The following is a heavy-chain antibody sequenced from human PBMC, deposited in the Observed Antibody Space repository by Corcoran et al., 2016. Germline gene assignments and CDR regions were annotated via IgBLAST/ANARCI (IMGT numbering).Heavy chain of an antibody. Sequence: QLQLQESGPGLVKPSETLSLTCTVSGDSLSSNVYYWVWIRQPPGKGLEWIGHIYYTGTTYYNPSLMSRVSISIDTPKNQFSLKLTSVTAADTAVYYCATIYWTDGGKWIDPWGRGTLVTVSS. CDR2: IYYTGTT. J-gene: IGHJ5*02. V-gene: IGHV4-39*07. CDR3: ATIYWTDGGKWIDP. D-gene: IGHD2-15*01. CDR1: GDSLSSNVYY.